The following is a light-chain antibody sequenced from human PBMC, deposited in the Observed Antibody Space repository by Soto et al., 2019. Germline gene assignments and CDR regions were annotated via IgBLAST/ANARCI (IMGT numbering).Light chain of an antibody. CDR2: GAS. CDR1: QSVSSN. V-gene: IGKV3-15*01. CDR3: QQYNKWSLFT. J-gene: IGKJ3*01. Sequence: EVVMTQSPATLSVSPGERATLSCRASQSVSSNLAWYQLRPGQAPRLLIYGASTRATGIPARVSGSGSGTEFALTISSLQSEEFALYYCQQYNKWSLFTFGTGTRVDIK.